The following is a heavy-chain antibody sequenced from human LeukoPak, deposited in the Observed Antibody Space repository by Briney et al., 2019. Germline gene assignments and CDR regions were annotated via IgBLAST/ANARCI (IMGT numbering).Heavy chain of an antibody. D-gene: IGHD2-2*02. V-gene: IGHV4-30-2*01. CDR2: IYHSGST. CDR1: GGSISSGGYY. J-gene: IGHJ3*01. CDR3: ARDSHRGIVVVPAAIRHPGV. Sequence: SETLSLTCTVSGGSISSGGYYWSWIRQPPGKGLEWIGYIYHSGSTYYNPSLKSRVTISVDRSKNQFSLKLSSVTAADMAVYYCARDSHRGIVVVPAAIRHPGVWGQGTMVTVSS.